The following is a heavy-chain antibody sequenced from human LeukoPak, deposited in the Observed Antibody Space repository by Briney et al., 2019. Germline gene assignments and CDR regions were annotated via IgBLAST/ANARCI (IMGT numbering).Heavy chain of an antibody. J-gene: IGHJ4*02. CDR2: ITSSGIST. D-gene: IGHD3-9*01. CDR1: GFTFSDYS. Sequence: GGSLRLSCAASGFTFSDYSMSWIRQAPGKGLECVSHITSSGISTDYGDSVKGRFTISRDNAKNSLFLEMNSLRVEDTAVYYCASALNKYYDTLTAYRYWGQGTRVTVSS. V-gene: IGHV3-11*04. CDR3: ASALNKYYDTLTAYRY.